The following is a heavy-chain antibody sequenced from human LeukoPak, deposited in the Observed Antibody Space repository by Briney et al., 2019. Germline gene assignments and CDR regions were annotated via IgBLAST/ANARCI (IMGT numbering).Heavy chain of an antibody. J-gene: IGHJ4*02. CDR3: AREGVGDIVVVPAARAYFDY. CDR2: IWYDGSNK. D-gene: IGHD2-2*01. V-gene: IGHV3-33*01. Sequence: PGGSLRLSCAASGFTFSSYGMHWVRQAPGKGLEWVAVIWYDGSNKYYADSVKGRFTISRDNSKNTLYLQMSSLRAEDTAVYYCAREGVGDIVVVPAARAYFDYWGQGTLVTVSS. CDR1: GFTFSSYG.